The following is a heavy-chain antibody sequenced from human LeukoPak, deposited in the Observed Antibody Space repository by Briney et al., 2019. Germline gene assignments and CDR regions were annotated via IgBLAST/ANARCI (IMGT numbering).Heavy chain of an antibody. CDR3: ARDQFTRVRACSSTSCYTRFVGFDAFDI. CDR1: GFTFDDYG. D-gene: IGHD2-2*02. CDR2: INWNGGST. J-gene: IGHJ3*02. Sequence: PGGSLRLSCAASGFTFDDYGMSWVRQAPGKGLEWVSGINWNGGSTGYADSVKGRFTISRDNAKNSLYLQMNSLRVEDTALYYCARDQFTRVRACSSTSCYTRFVGFDAFDIWGQGTMVTVSS. V-gene: IGHV3-20*04.